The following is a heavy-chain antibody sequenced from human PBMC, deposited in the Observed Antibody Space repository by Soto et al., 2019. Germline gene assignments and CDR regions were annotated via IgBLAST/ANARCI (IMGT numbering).Heavy chain of an antibody. Sequence: SETLSLTCTVSGGSISSGGYYWNWIRQPPGKGLEWIGYIYYSGDIYYSPSLKSRVTISLDTSKNQFSLKLNSVTAADTAVYYCASLKLGYSTFDPWGQGTLVTVSS. V-gene: IGHV4-31*03. CDR3: ASLKLGYSTFDP. D-gene: IGHD5-18*01. CDR2: IYYSGDI. J-gene: IGHJ5*02. CDR1: GGSISSGGYY.